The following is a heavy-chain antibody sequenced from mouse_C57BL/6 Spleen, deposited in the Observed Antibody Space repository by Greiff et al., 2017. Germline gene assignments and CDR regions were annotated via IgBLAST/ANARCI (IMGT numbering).Heavy chain of an antibody. CDR1: GYSFTGYY. Sequence: DVKLVESGPELVKPGASVKISCKASGYSFTGYYMHWVKQSHGNILDWIGYIYPYNGVSSYNQKFKGKATLTVDKSSSTAYMELRSLTSEDSAVYYCARDYGSSYFDYWGQGTTLTVSS. V-gene: IGHV1-31*01. J-gene: IGHJ2*01. CDR3: ARDYGSSYFDY. CDR2: IYPYNGVS. D-gene: IGHD1-1*01.